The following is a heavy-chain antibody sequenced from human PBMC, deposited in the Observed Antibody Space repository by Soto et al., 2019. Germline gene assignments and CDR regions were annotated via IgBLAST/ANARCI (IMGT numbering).Heavy chain of an antibody. Sequence: QIQVVQSGDEVKQPGASVTVSCKASGYTFTSYGINWVRQAPGHGLEWVGWVSGYNGDTYYAQKFQDRVTMTKDGGTTTACLELRSLRSDDSAVYYCGRAKGGEFDAYWGQGTRVPVPP. CDR3: GRAKGGEFDAY. D-gene: IGHD4-17*01. CDR2: VSGYNGDT. J-gene: IGHJ4*02. V-gene: IGHV1-18*01. CDR1: GYTFTSYG.